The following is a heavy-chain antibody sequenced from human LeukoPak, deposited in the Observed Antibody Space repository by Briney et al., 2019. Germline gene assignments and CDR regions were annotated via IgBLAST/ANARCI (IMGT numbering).Heavy chain of an antibody. CDR1: GGSFSGYY. J-gene: IGHJ4*02. CDR3: ARDPTTVTTIFDS. V-gene: IGHV4-34*01. CDR2: INHSGST. D-gene: IGHD4-11*01. Sequence: SETLSLTCAVYGGSFSGYYWSWIRQPPGKGLEWIGEINHSGSTNYNPSLKSRVTISVDTSKNQLSLKLSSVTAADTAVYYCARDPTTVTTIFDSWGQGILVTVSS.